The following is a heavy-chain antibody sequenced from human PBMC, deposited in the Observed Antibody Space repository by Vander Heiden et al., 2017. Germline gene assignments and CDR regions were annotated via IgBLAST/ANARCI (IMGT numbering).Heavy chain of an antibody. CDR3: AKDISTGGYCTRPTCYPAFDI. CDR1: GFTFHDYA. CDR2: ISWNSDNI. D-gene: IGHD2-2*01. V-gene: IGHV3-9*01. J-gene: IGHJ3*02. Sequence: EVQLVESGGGLIQPGRSLRLSCAASGFTFHDYAMHWVRQAPGKGLEWVSSISWNSDNIGYADSVKGRFTISRDNAKNSLYLQMNSLRAEDTALYYCAKDISTGGYCTRPTCYPAFDIWGQGTMVTVSS.